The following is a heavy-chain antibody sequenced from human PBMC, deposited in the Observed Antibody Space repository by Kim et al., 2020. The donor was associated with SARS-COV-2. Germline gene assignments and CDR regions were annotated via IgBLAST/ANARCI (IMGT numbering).Heavy chain of an antibody. V-gene: IGHV1-18*04. J-gene: IGHJ4*02. Sequence: ASVKVSCKTSGYTFTSNSVSWVRQAPGQGLEWMGWISSYSGQTNYAQKLQGRVTMTTDTSTSTAYMELRTLRSDDTAVCFCARDRGQQLVTGVFDDWGQGTLVTVSS. CDR1: GYTFTSNS. CDR3: ARDRGQQLVTGVFDD. D-gene: IGHD6-13*01. CDR2: ISSYSGQT.